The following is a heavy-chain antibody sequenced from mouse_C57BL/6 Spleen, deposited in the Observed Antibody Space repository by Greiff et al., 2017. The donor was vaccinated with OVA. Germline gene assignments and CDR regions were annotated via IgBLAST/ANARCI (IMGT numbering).Heavy chain of an antibody. D-gene: IGHD1-1*01. J-gene: IGHJ4*01. CDR3: AAYGSSPMDY. CDR1: GYTFTSYW. V-gene: IGHV1-69*01. Sequence: VQLQQSGAELVMPGASVKLSCKASGYTFTSYWMHWVKQRPGQGLEWIGEIDPSDSYTNYNQKFKGKSTLTVDKSSSTAYMQLSSLTSEDSAVYYCAAYGSSPMDYWGQGTSVTVSS. CDR2: IDPSDSYT.